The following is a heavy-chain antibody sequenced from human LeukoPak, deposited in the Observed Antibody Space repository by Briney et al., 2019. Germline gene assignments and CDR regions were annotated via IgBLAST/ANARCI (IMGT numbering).Heavy chain of an antibody. D-gene: IGHD4-23*01. CDR3: ARSTVVTPRSYYFDN. Sequence: SVKVSCKASGGTFSSYAISWVRQAPGQGLEWMGGIIPIFGTANYAQKFQGRVTITADESTSTAYMELSSLRSEDTAVYYCARSTVVTPRSYYFDNWGQGTLVTVSS. J-gene: IGHJ4*02. CDR1: GGTFSSYA. CDR2: IIPIFGTA. V-gene: IGHV1-69*13.